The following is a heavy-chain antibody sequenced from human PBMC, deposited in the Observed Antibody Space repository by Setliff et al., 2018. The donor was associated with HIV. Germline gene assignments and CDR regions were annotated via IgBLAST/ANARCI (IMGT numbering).Heavy chain of an antibody. J-gene: IGHJ4*02. CDR3: ARDGTAGNFDY. CDR1: GGSISSSGYY. V-gene: IGHV4-31*03. CDR2: IHHSRRT. Sequence: NPSETLSLTCTVSGGSISSSGYYWSWIRQSPEKGLEWIGEIHHSRRTNYSPSLKSRVTISVDTSKNQLSLKLSSVTAADTAVYYCARDGTAGNFDYWGQGTLVTVSS. D-gene: IGHD2-21*02.